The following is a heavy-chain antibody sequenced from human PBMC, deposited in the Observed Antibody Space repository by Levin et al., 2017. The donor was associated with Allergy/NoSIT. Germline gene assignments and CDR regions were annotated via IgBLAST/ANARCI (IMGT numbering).Heavy chain of an antibody. Sequence: GGSLRLSCAASGFTFSGSAMHWVRQASGKGLEWVGRIRSKANSYATAYAASVKGRFTISRDDSKNTAYLQMNSLKTEDTAVYYCTRFWADGDYVVYWGQGTLVTVSS. CDR1: GFTFSGSA. CDR2: IRSKANSYAT. V-gene: IGHV3-73*01. J-gene: IGHJ4*02. D-gene: IGHD3-3*01. CDR3: TRFWADGDYVVY.